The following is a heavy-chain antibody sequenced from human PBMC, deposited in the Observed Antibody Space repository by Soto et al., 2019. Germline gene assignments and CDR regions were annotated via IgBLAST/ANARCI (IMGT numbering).Heavy chain of an antibody. D-gene: IGHD1-26*01. CDR2: IYYSGST. Sequence: SETLSLTCTVSGGSISSREYYWSWIRQPPGKGLEWIGYIYYSGSTYYNPSLKSRVAISVDTSKNQFSLNLTSVSAADTAVYYCARGVGATWEKGFDHWGQGTLVTVSS. V-gene: IGHV4-30-4*01. CDR3: ARGVGATWEKGFDH. CDR1: GGSISSREYY. J-gene: IGHJ5*02.